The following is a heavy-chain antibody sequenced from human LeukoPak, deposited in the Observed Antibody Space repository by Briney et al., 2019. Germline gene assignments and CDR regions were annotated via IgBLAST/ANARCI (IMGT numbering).Heavy chain of an antibody. Sequence: GGSLRLSCAVSGFSFSSQWMTWVHQAPGTGLEWVATINSDGSAKYLVDSVKGRFTISRDNAKNLVYLQMSILRAEDTAVYYCADLGTSDCGQGTLVTVSS. CDR1: GFSFSSQW. V-gene: IGHV3-7*01. CDR3: ADLGTSD. D-gene: IGHD1-7*01. CDR2: INSDGSAK. J-gene: IGHJ4*02.